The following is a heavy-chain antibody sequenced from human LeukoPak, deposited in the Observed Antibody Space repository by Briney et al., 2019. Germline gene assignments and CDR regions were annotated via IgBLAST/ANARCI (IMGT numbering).Heavy chain of an antibody. Sequence: PGGSLRLSCAASGFTFSSYGMHWVRQAPGKGLEWVAVISYDGSNKYYADSVKGRFTISRDNSKNTLYLQMNSLRAEDTAVYYCAKDLASDSGYDYWGQGTLVTVSS. D-gene: IGHD5-12*01. V-gene: IGHV3-30*18. CDR3: AKDLASDSGYDY. CDR1: GFTFSSYG. J-gene: IGHJ4*02. CDR2: ISYDGSNK.